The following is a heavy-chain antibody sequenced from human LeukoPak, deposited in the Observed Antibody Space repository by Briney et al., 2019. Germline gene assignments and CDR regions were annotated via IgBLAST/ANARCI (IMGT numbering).Heavy chain of an antibody. CDR1: GGTFSGYA. CDR3: ARGPHERSGYPDD. D-gene: IGHD3-22*01. J-gene: IGHJ4*02. CDR2: ISPYNGNT. V-gene: IGHV1-18*01. Sequence: ASVKVSCKASGGTFSGYAISWVRQAPGQGLEWMGWISPYNGNTNYAQKFQGRVTLTTDTSTSTAYMELRSLRSDDTAVYYCARGPHERSGYPDDWGQGTLVTVSS.